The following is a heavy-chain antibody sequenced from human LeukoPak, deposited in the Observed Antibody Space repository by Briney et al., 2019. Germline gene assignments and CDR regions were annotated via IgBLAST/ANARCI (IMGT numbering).Heavy chain of an antibody. CDR3: ARVVNVLRYFAWLLTPFDY. Sequence: ASVKVSCKASGYTFTSYGIGWVRQAPGQGLEGMGWISAYNGNTNYAQKLQGRAIMHTDTSTSTAYMELRSLRSDDTAVYYCARVVNVLRYFAWLLTPFDYWGQGTLVTVSS. V-gene: IGHV1-18*01. D-gene: IGHD3-9*01. J-gene: IGHJ4*02. CDR1: GYTFTSYG. CDR2: ISAYNGNT.